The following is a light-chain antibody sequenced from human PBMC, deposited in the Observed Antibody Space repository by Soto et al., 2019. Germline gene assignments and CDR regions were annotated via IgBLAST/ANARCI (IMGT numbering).Light chain of an antibody. CDR1: QSLLHSNGYNY. V-gene: IGKV2-28*01. J-gene: IGKJ4*01. CDR2: LCS. CDR3: MQALQTPS. Sequence: ESVMTQSPLSLSVTPGEPASISCRSSQSLLHSNGYNYLDWYLQKPGQSPQLLIYLCSFRAAGVPDRFSGSGSGTDFTLKISRVEAADVGVYYCMQALQTPSFGGGTKVEIK.